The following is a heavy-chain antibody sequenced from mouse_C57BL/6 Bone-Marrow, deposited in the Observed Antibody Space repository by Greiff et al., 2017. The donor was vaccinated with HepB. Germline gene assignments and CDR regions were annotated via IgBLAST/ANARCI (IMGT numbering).Heavy chain of an antibody. D-gene: IGHD1-1*01. Sequence: DVQLVESGGGLVKPGGSLKLSCAASGFTFSSYAMSWVRQTPEKRLEWVATISDGGSYTYYPDNVKGRFTISRDNAKNNLYLQMSHLKSEDTAMYYCARDQGYYYGRGAWFAYWGQGTLVTVSA. CDR3: ARDQGYYYGRGAWFAY. CDR2: ISDGGSYT. J-gene: IGHJ3*01. V-gene: IGHV5-4*01. CDR1: GFTFSSYA.